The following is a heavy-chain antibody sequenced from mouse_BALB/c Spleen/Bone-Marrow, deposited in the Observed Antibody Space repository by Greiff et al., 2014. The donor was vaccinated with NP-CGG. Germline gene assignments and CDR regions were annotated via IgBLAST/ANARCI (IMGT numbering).Heavy chain of an antibody. CDR1: GYTFTNYW. J-gene: IGHJ2*01. Sequence: QVHVKQSGAELVRPGTSVKISCKASGYTFTNYWLGRVKQRPGHGLEWIGDIYPGGGYTNYNEKFKGKATLTADTSSSTAYMQLSSLASEDSAVYFCARRGTGVDYWGQGTTLTVSS. CDR2: IYPGGGYT. CDR3: ARRGTGVDY. V-gene: IGHV1-63*02. D-gene: IGHD4-1*01.